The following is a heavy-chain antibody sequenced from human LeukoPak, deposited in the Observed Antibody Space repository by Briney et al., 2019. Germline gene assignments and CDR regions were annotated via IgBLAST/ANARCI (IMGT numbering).Heavy chain of an antibody. CDR1: GFTFSSYG. CDR3: AKDIASSSWPH. CDR2: IRNDGSLK. V-gene: IGHV3-30*02. J-gene: IGHJ4*02. D-gene: IGHD6-13*01. Sequence: PGGSLRLSCAASGFTFSSYGMHWVRQAPGKGLEWVTFIRNDGSLKYYADSVKGRFSISRDNSKNTLYLQMSNLRLEDTAVYYCAKDIASSSWPHWGQGTLVTVSS.